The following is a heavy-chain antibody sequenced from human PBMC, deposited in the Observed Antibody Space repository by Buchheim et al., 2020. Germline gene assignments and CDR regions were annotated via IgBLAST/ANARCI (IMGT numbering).Heavy chain of an antibody. D-gene: IGHD3-22*01. CDR1: GFTFSSYW. Sequence: EVQLVESGGGLVQPGGSLRLSCAASGFTFSSYWMSWVRQAPGKGLEWVANIKQYGSEKYYVDSVKGRFTISRDNAKNSLYLQMNSLRAEDTAVYYCARAYYDSSGYYGYYFDYWGQGTL. V-gene: IGHV3-7*03. J-gene: IGHJ4*02. CDR2: IKQYGSEK. CDR3: ARAYYDSSGYYGYYFDY.